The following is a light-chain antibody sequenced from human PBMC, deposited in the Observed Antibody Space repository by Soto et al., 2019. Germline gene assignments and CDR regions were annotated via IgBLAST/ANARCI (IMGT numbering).Light chain of an antibody. CDR2: AAS. CDR3: QQSFSPLWT. J-gene: IGKJ1*01. CDR1: QSISNY. Sequence: DIQMTQSPSSLSASVGDRVTITCRASQSISNYLNWYQQKPGKAPKLLIYAASSMQSGVPSRFNGSGSETDFTLTISSLQPDDSATYDCQQSFSPLWTFGQGTKVEV. V-gene: IGKV1-39*01.